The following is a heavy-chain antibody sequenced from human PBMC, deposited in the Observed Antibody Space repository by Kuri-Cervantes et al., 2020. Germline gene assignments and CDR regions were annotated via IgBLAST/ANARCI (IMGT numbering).Heavy chain of an antibody. CDR2: IYYSGST. D-gene: IGHD2-21*02. J-gene: IGHJ6*02. V-gene: IGHV4-59*01. Sequence: SETLSLTCTVSGGSISSYYWSWIRQPPGKGLEWIGYIYYSGSTNYNPSLKSRVTISVDTSKNQFSLKLSSVTAADTAVYYCAREEEMVTWYGMDVWGQGTTVTVSS. CDR3: AREEEMVTWYGMDV. CDR1: GGSISSYY.